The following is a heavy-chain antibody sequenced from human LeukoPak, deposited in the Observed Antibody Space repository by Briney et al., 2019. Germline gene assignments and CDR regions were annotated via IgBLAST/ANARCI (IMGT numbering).Heavy chain of an antibody. Sequence: ASVKASCKASGYTFTGYYMHWVRQAPGQGLEWMGWINPNSGGTNYAQKFQGRVTMTRDTSISTAYMELSRLRSDDTAVYYCAREVFGLRYFDYWGQGTLVTVSS. CDR1: GYTFTGYY. V-gene: IGHV1-2*02. CDR2: INPNSGGT. D-gene: IGHD3-10*01. CDR3: AREVFGLRYFDY. J-gene: IGHJ4*02.